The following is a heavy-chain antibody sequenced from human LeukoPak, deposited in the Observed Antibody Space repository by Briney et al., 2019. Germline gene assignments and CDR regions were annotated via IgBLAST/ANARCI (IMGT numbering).Heavy chain of an antibody. CDR1: GFSFSSYT. V-gene: IGHV3-30-3*01. Sequence: PGRSLRLSCAPSGFSFSSYTMHWLRQAPGKGLEWVAVISFDGNDKYYSDFVKGRFTISRDNSKNSLYLHLNSLTAEDAAVYYCARDFSTHLPQYRPRLWGINYFDPWGQGTLVTV. CDR3: ARDFSTHLPQYRPRLWGINYFDP. CDR2: ISFDGNDK. D-gene: IGHD7-27*01. J-gene: IGHJ5*02.